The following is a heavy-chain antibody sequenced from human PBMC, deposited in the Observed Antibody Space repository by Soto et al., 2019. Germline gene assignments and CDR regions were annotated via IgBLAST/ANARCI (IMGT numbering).Heavy chain of an antibody. CDR1: GYTLTGYY. Sequence: ASVKVSCKASGYTLTGYYMHWVRQAPGQGLEWMGWINPNSGGTNYAQKFQGWVTMTRDTSISTAYMELSRLRSDDTAVYYCAKQDSNDAFDIWGQGTMVTVSS. CDR2: INPNSGGT. CDR3: AKQDSNDAFDI. V-gene: IGHV1-2*04. D-gene: IGHD2-15*01. J-gene: IGHJ3*02.